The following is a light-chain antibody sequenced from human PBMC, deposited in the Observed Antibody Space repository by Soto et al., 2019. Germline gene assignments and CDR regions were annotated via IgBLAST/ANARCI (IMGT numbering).Light chain of an antibody. CDR1: QSVSSSY. CDR2: GAS. V-gene: IGKV3-20*01. Sequence: EIVLTQSPGTLSLSPGERATLSCRASQSVSSSYLAWYQQKPGQAPRLLIQGASSRATGIPDRFSGSGSGTDFTLTISRLEPEDFAVYYCHQYGFSYTFGQGTNLEIK. J-gene: IGKJ2*01. CDR3: HQYGFSYT.